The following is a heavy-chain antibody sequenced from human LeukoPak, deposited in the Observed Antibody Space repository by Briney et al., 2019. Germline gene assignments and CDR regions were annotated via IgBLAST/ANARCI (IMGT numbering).Heavy chain of an antibody. CDR3: ARVASSSYYYCGMDV. J-gene: IGHJ6*02. CDR2: SGNAGDT. Sequence: GGSLRLSCAASGFTFDVSAMNWVRQAPGKGLEWVSASGNAGDTYYADSVKGRFTISRHNSKNTLYLQMNSLRAEDTAVYYCARVASSSYYYCGMDVWGQGTTVTVSS. D-gene: IGHD6-13*01. V-gene: IGHV3-23*01. CDR1: GFTFDVSA.